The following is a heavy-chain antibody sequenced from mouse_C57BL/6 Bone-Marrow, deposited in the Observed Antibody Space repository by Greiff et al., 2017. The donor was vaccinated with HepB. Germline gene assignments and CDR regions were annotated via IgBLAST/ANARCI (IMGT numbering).Heavy chain of an antibody. CDR3: ASAYYYGSGYDFAY. CDR2: ISSGSSTI. J-gene: IGHJ3*01. CDR1: GFTFSDYG. Sequence: EVHLVESGGGLVKPGGSLKLSCAASGFTFSDYGMHWVRQAPEKGLEWVAYISSGSSTIYYADTVKGRFTISRDNTKNTLFLQRTSLRSEDTAMYYCASAYYYGSGYDFAYWGQGTLVTVSA. D-gene: IGHD1-1*01. V-gene: IGHV5-17*01.